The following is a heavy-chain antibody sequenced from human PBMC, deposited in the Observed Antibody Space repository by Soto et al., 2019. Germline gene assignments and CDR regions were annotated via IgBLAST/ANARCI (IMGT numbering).Heavy chain of an antibody. J-gene: IGHJ4*02. V-gene: IGHV4-30-4*01. D-gene: IGHD1-7*01. CDR3: ATMGTPATGLYYFDY. CDR1: GGSISSGNYY. Sequence: QVQLQESGPGLVKPSQTLSLTCTVSGGSISSGNYYWSWIRQPPGKGLEWIGFISYGGSTYYSASLNSRFTISVDTSKNQFSLNLSFVTAADTAVYYCATMGTPATGLYYFDYWGQGTLVTVSS. CDR2: ISYGGST.